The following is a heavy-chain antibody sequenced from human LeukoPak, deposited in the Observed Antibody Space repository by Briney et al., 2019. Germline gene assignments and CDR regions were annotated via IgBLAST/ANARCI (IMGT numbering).Heavy chain of an antibody. J-gene: IGHJ1*01. CDR3: ARVPARGQWDFQH. CDR2: IKQDGSEK. CDR1: GFTFSSIW. V-gene: IGHV3-7*01. D-gene: IGHD3-10*01. Sequence: GGSLRLSCAASGFTFSSIWMSWVRQVPGKGLEWVANIKQDGSEKYYVDSVKGRFTISRDNAKNSLYLQMISLRAEDTAVYYCARVPARGQWDFQHWGQGTLVTVSS.